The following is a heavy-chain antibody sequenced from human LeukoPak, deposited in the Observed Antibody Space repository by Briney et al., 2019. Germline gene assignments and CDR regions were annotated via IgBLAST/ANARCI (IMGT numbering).Heavy chain of an antibody. J-gene: IGHJ4*02. CDR3: AKSPIVPASWVRPGFDY. D-gene: IGHD2-2*01. V-gene: IGHV3-23*01. CDR2: IAPGGGSP. CDR1: GFSFSNYA. Sequence: GGSLRLSCAASGFSFSNYAMSWVRQAPGPGLKWVSTIAPGGGSPAYAASVRGRFTFSRDNSQNTLYLQMTSLTVDDTAVYYCAKSPIVPASWVRPGFDYWGQGTLVIVSS.